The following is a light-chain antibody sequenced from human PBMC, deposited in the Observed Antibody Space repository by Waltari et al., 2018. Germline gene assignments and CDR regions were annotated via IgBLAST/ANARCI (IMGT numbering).Light chain of an antibody. CDR1: QSVLFTSHNENY. J-gene: IGKJ2*01. Sequence: DIVMTQSPDSLAVSLGDRATINCKSSQSVLFTSHNENYLAWYQQKPRQPPKLLIYWASTRESGVPDRFSGSGSGTDFTLTISSLQAEDVAVYYCQQYHSPPYTFGQGTKLEIK. V-gene: IGKV4-1*01. CDR3: QQYHSPPYT. CDR2: WAS.